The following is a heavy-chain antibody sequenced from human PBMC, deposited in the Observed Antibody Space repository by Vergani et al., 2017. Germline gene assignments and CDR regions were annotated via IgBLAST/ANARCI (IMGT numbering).Heavy chain of an antibody. V-gene: IGHV1-69-2*01. CDR3: ATPQTVTTGGMEV. D-gene: IGHD4-17*01. Sequence: EVQLVQSGAEVKKPGATMKISCKVSGYTFTDHYMPWVKQAPGKGLEWMGLVDPEDGETIYAEKFKGRVTIAADTSTDTAHLGVSSLRSEDTAVYYCATPQTVTTGGMEVWGQGTTVVVSS. CDR2: VDPEDGET. CDR1: GYTFTDHY. J-gene: IGHJ6*02.